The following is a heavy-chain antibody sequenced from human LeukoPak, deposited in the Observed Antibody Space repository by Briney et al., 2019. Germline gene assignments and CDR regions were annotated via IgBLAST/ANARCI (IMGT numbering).Heavy chain of an antibody. Sequence: GGSLRLSCAASGFTFSNYWMSWVRQAPGKGLEWVANIKQDGSDKYYVDSLKGRFTISRDNAKNSLFLQMNSLRAEDTAVYYCARVNGDYGGSLDYWGQGTLVTVSP. CDR3: ARVNGDYGGSLDY. CDR2: IKQDGSDK. CDR1: GFTFSNYW. D-gene: IGHD4-23*01. V-gene: IGHV3-7*04. J-gene: IGHJ4*02.